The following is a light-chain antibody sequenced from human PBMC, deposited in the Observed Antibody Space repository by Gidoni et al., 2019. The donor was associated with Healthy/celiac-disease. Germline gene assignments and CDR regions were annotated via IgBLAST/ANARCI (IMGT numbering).Light chain of an antibody. CDR3: QQYNNWPSS. Sequence: EIVMTQSPATLSVSPGERATLSCRASQSVSSNVAWYQQKPGQAPRLLIYGASTRATGIPARFSGSVSGTEFTLTISSLQSEDFAVYYCQQYNNWPSSFGQGTKLEIK. CDR1: QSVSSN. CDR2: GAS. V-gene: IGKV3-15*01. J-gene: IGKJ2*04.